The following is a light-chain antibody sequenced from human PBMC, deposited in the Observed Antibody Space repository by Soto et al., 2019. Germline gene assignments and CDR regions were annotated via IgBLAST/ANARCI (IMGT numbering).Light chain of an antibody. CDR3: QQSYTSPLT. CDR1: QSISIF. Sequence: IQMTQSPSSLPSSVEDRVTITCVANQSISIFFNWYRRQLGKAPQLLIYHAATLQSGVPSRFCGSGSGTDFIPTISSLLPEDFATDYCQQSYTSPLTFGQGTKVDIK. CDR2: HAA. J-gene: IGKJ1*01. V-gene: IGKV1-39*01.